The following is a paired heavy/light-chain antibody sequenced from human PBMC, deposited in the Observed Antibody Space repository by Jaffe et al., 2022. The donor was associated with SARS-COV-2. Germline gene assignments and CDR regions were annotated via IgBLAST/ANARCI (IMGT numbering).Heavy chain of an antibody. CDR3: TRDTPLFDRWTIGYNPYFGS. CDR1: GFTFTTYW. V-gene: IGHV3-7*01. CDR2: IKQDGSEK. D-gene: IGHD2-21*01. Sequence: EVQLVESGGGLVQPGRSLRLSCAASGFTFTTYWMSWVRQAPGKGLEWVANIKQDGSEKYYLDSVKGRFTISRDNTKNSVYLQMNSLRVEDTAVYYCTRDTPLFDRWTIGYNPYFGSWGQGTLVTVAS. J-gene: IGHJ4*02.
Light chain of an antibody. J-gene: IGLJ2*01. CDR3: GTWDDSLNACV. CDR1: SPNIGNNF. CDR2: ENN. V-gene: IGLV1-51*02. Sequence: QSVLTQPPSVSAAPGQKVTISCSGSSPNIGNNFVSWYQQLPGTAPKLLIFENNKRPSGIPDRFSGSKSGTSATLGITGLLTGDEADYYCGTWDDSLNACVFGGGTKLTVL.